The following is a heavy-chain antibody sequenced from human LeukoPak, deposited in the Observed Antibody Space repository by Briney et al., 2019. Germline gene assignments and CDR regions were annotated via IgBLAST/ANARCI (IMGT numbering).Heavy chain of an antibody. D-gene: IGHD1-26*01. V-gene: IGHV3-48*04. CDR3: ARDIVGGAAFDI. CDR1: GFTFISYS. CDR2: ISSSGSTI. Sequence: PGGSLRLSCAASGFTFISYSMNWVRQAPGKGLEWVSYISSSGSTIYYADSVKGRFTISRDNAKNSLYLQMNSLRAEDMAVYYCARDIVGGAAFDIWGQGTMVTVSS. J-gene: IGHJ3*02.